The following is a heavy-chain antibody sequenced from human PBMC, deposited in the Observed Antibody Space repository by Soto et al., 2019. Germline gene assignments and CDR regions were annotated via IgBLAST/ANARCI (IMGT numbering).Heavy chain of an antibody. D-gene: IGHD6-13*01. CDR2: IYFSGGT. Sequence: SETLSLTCTVSGGSISSYYWSWIRQPPGKGLEWIGYIYFSGGTNYNPSLKSRDTKSVDTSKNQLSLKLSSLTAADTAVYYCARESRSWYGSIWDYWGQGTLVTVS. V-gene: IGHV4-59*12. J-gene: IGHJ4*02. CDR3: ARESRSWYGSIWDY. CDR1: GGSISSYY.